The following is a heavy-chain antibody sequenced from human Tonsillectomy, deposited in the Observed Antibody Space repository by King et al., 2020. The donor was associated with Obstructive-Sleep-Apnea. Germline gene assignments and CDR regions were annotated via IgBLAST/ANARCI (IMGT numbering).Heavy chain of an antibody. CDR1: GYTFTSYA. CDR3: ARDSVYYYGSGGYPYYYYGMDV. V-gene: IGHV7-4-1*02. Sequence: VQLVQSGSELKKPGASVKVSCKASGYTFTSYAMNWVRQAPGQGLEWMGWINPNTGNPTYAQGFTGRFVFSLDTPVSPAYLPISRLKAEDTAVYYCARDSVYYYGSGGYPYYYYGMDVWGQGTTVTVSS. CDR2: INPNTGNP. J-gene: IGHJ6*02. D-gene: IGHD3-10*01.